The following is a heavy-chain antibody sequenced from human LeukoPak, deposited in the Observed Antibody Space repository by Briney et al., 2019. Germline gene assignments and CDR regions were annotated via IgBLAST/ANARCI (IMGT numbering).Heavy chain of an antibody. CDR1: GGTFSSHA. Sequence: SVKVSCKASGGTFSSHAISWVRQAPGQGLEWMGGIITIFGTANYAQKFQGRVTITADESTSTAYMELSSLRSEDTAVYYCASGPGTPKGIDYWGQGTLVTVSS. CDR2: IITIFGTA. V-gene: IGHV1-69*01. CDR3: ASGPGTPKGIDY. J-gene: IGHJ4*02. D-gene: IGHD1-26*01.